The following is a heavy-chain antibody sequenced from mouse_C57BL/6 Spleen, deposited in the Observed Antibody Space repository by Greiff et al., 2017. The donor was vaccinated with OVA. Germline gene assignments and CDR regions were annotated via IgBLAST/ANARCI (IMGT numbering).Heavy chain of an antibody. Sequence: VQLQQPGAELVKPGASVQLSCKASGYTFTSYWMHWVKQRPGQGLEWIGMIHPNSGSTNYNEKFKSKATLTVDKSSSTAYMQLSSLTSEDSAVYYCARSGYDYLYYAMDYWGQGTSVTVSS. CDR2: IHPNSGST. D-gene: IGHD2-4*01. J-gene: IGHJ4*01. V-gene: IGHV1-64*01. CDR3: ARSGYDYLYYAMDY. CDR1: GYTFTSYW.